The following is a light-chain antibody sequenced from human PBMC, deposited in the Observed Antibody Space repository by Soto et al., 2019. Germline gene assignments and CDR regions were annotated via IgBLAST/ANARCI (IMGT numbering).Light chain of an antibody. J-gene: IGKJ3*01. Sequence: DIQLTQSPSFLSAAVGARVTITGRAGQGIRHYLAWYQQKPGKAPSLLMYGASTLQSGVPSRFSGSGSGTEFTLTISSLQPEDVAVYYWQQYGNAPFTFGPGTKVDIK. CDR3: QQYGNAPFT. V-gene: IGKV1-9*01. CDR1: QGIRHY. CDR2: GAS.